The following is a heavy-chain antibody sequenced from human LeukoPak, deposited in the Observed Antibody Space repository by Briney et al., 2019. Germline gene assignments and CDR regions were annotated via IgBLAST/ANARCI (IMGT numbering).Heavy chain of an antibody. V-gene: IGHV3-20*04. CDR2: INWNGGST. D-gene: IGHD3-22*01. Sequence: GGSLRLSCAASGVTSEDYGMSWVRQAPGEGLEWVSGINWNGGSTGYADSVKGRFTISRDDAKNFLHLQMNSLRAEDTAFYYCARLHYDSPGPPTWGQGTLVTVSS. CDR3: ARLHYDSPGPPT. J-gene: IGHJ4*02. CDR1: GVTSEDYG.